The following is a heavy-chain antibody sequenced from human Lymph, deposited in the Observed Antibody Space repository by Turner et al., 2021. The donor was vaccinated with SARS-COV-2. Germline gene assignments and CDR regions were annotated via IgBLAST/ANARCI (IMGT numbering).Heavy chain of an antibody. CDR3: ARERDDSSGSESYYFDY. D-gene: IGHD3-22*01. CDR1: GFTFSSYT. Sequence: EVQLVESGGCLVNPGGSLSLSCPAPGFTFSSYTMNWVRQAPGKGLEWVSSIRRSSSNIYYADAVKGRFTITRDNAKNSRYLQMNSRRAEDTAVYDCARERDDSSGSESYYFDYWGQGTLVTVSS. CDR2: IRRSSSNI. V-gene: IGHV3-21*01. J-gene: IGHJ4*02.